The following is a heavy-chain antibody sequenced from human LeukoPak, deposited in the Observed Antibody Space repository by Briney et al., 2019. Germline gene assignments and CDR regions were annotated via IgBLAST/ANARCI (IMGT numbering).Heavy chain of an antibody. V-gene: IGHV4-34*01. CDR1: GGSFSPYY. J-gene: IGHJ6*03. Sequence: PSETLSLTCAVYGGSFSPYYWGWIRQPPGKGLEWIGEINHSGSTNYNPSLKSRVTISVDTSKNQFSLKLSSVTAADTAVYYCARDGCSSTSCSHYYYYYMDVWGKGTTVTVSS. CDR2: INHSGST. D-gene: IGHD2-2*01. CDR3: ARDGCSSTSCSHYYYYYMDV.